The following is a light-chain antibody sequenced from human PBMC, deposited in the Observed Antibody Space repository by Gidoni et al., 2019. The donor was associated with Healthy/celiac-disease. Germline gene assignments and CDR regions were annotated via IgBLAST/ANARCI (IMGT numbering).Light chain of an antibody. J-gene: IGLJ2*01. V-gene: IGLV2-23*02. CDR1: SSDVGSSDL. CDR3: CSYAGSGVV. CDR2: EVS. Sequence: QSALTQPASVSGSPGQSITIPCTGTSSDVGSSDLVSWYQQHPGKAPKLMIYEVSKRPSGVSNRFSGSKSGNTASLTISGLQAEDEADYYCCSYAGSGVVFGGGTKLTVL.